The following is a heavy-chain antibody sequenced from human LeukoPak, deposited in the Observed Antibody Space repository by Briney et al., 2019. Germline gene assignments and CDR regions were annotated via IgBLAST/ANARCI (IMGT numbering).Heavy chain of an antibody. CDR3: ASSGSYQTPFDP. V-gene: IGHV3-48*04. D-gene: IGHD1-26*01. Sequence: GGSLRLPRAASGFPFSSYSMNWVRQAPGKGLEGVSYISSSSSTIYYADSVEGRFTIPRDNAKNSLYLQMNSLRAEDTAAYYCASSGSYQTPFDPWGQGTLVTVSS. J-gene: IGHJ5*02. CDR2: ISSSSSTI. CDR1: GFPFSSYS.